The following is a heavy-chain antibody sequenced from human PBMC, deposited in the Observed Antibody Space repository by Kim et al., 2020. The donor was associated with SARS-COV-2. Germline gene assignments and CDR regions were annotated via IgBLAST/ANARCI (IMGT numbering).Heavy chain of an antibody. CDR2: INPNSGGT. D-gene: IGHD6-13*01. CDR1: GYTFTGYY. Sequence: ASVKVSCKASGYTFTGYYMHWVRQAPGQGLEWMGWINPNSGGTNYAQKFQGRVTMTRDTSISTAYMELSRLRSDDTAVYYCARSAAPPRPLVVAGTYYGMDVWGQGTTVTVSS. J-gene: IGHJ6*02. V-gene: IGHV1-2*02. CDR3: ARSAAPPRPLVVAGTYYGMDV.